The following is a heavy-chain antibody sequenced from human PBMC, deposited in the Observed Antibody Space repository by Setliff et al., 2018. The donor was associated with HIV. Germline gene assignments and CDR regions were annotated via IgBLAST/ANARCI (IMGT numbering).Heavy chain of an antibody. CDR3: ARGQGCGGGCQYAFEM. D-gene: IGHD2-21*02. Sequence: PSETLSLTCTVSGDSISSCFYWGWIRQPPGKGLEWIGRIYHRGNPYYMPSLQSRVTISVDMSKNQFSLNLNSVTAADTAVYYCARGQGCGGGCQYAFEMWGQGTMVTVSS. V-gene: IGHV4-38-2*02. CDR2: IYHRGNP. CDR1: GDSISSCFY. J-gene: IGHJ3*02.